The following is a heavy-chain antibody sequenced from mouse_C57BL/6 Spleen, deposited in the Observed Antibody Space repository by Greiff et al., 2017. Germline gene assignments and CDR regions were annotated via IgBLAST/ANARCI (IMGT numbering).Heavy chain of an antibody. CDR2: ISSGGDYI. D-gene: IGHD1-1*01. J-gene: IGHJ2*01. CDR3: TRDGDYYGSSYGGYFDY. Sequence: VKLMESGEGLVKPGGSLKLSCAASGFTFSSYAMSWVRQTPEKRLEWVAYISSGGDYIYYADTVKGRFTISRDNARNTLYLQMSSLKSEDTAMYYCTRDGDYYGSSYGGYFDYWGQGTTLTVSS. V-gene: IGHV5-9-1*02. CDR1: GFTFSSYA.